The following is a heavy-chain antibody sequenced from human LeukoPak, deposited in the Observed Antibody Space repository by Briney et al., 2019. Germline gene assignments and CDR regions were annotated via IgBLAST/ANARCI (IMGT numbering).Heavy chain of an antibody. Sequence: GGSLRLSCAASGFTFYSYAMSWVRQAPGKGLEWVSAISGSGASTYYADSVQGRFTIARDNSKNKLFLQMNSLTAEDTAMYYCATPVGGVWSFDYWGQGTLVTVSS. CDR3: ATPVGGVWSFDY. D-gene: IGHD2-15*01. J-gene: IGHJ4*02. V-gene: IGHV3-23*01. CDR2: ISGSGAST. CDR1: GFTFYSYA.